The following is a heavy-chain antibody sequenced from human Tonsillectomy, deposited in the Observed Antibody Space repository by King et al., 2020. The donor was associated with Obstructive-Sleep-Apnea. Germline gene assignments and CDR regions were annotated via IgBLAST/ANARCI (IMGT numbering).Heavy chain of an antibody. V-gene: IGHV4-34*01. CDR2: TNHSGIT. CDR3: ARGWFGEPLDY. D-gene: IGHD3-10*01. J-gene: IGHJ4*02. CDR1: GESFSGYY. Sequence: HVQLPQWGAGLLKPSETLSLNCAVYGESFSGYYWSLIRQPPGKGLEWIGETNHSGITKYNPSLKSRVTISVDTSKNQFSLKLTSVTAADTAVYYCARGWFGEPLDYWGQGTLVTVSS.